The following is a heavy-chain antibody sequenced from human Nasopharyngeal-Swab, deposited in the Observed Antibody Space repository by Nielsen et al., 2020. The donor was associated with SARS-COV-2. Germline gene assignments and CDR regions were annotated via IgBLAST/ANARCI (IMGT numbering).Heavy chain of an antibody. J-gene: IGHJ6*02. D-gene: IGHD2-15*01. Sequence: ASVKVSCKASGYTFTSYGISWVRQAPGQGLEWMGWISAYNGNTNYAQKLQGRVTMTTDTSTSIAYMELRSLRSDDTAVYYCARDIDIVLSDYYYYGMDVWGQGTTVTVSS. CDR1: GYTFTSYG. V-gene: IGHV1-18*01. CDR2: ISAYNGNT. CDR3: ARDIDIVLSDYYYYGMDV.